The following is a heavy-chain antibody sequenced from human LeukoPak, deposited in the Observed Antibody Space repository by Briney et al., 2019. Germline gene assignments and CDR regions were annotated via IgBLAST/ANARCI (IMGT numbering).Heavy chain of an antibody. CDR2: IWYDGSNK. J-gene: IGHJ4*02. CDR3: ARDPHGDYVLDY. Sequence: PGGSLRLSCAASGFTFSSYGMHWVRQAPGKGLEWVVVIWYDGSNKYYADSVKGRFTISGDNSKNTLYLQMNSLRAEDTAVYYCARDPHGDYVLDYWGQGTLVTVSS. D-gene: IGHD4-17*01. V-gene: IGHV3-33*01. CDR1: GFTFSSYG.